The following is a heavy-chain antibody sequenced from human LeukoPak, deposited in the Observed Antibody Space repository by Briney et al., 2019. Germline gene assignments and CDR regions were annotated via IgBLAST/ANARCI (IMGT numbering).Heavy chain of an antibody. CDR3: ARSGYSSSWYPDY. J-gene: IGHJ4*02. CDR1: GFTFSSYW. Sequence: GGSLRLSCAASGFTFSSYWMHWVRQAPGKGLVWVSRINSDGSSTSYADSVKGRFTISRDNAKNTLYLQMNSLRAEDTAVYYCARSGYSSSWYPDYWGQGTLVTVSS. D-gene: IGHD6-13*01. CDR2: INSDGSST. V-gene: IGHV3-74*01.